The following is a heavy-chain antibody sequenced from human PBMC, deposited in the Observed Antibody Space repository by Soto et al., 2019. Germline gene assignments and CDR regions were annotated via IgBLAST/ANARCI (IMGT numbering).Heavy chain of an antibody. Sequence: ASVKVSCKASGYTFTSYAMHWVRQAPGQRLEWMGWINAGNGNTKYSQKFQGRVTITRDTSASTAYMELSSLRSEGTAVYYCARDLRCSGGRCYSAGMDVWGQGTTVTVSS. CDR2: INAGNGNT. D-gene: IGHD2-15*01. CDR3: ARDLRCSGGRCYSAGMDV. V-gene: IGHV1-3*01. CDR1: GYTFTSYA. J-gene: IGHJ6*02.